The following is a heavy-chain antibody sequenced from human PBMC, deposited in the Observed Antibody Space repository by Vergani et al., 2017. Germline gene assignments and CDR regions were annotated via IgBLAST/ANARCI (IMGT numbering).Heavy chain of an antibody. Sequence: EVQLVESGGGLVQPGGSLRLSCAASGFTFSSYSMNWVRQAPGKGLEWVSYISSSISTIYYADSVKGRFTISRDNAKNSMYLQMNSLIAEDTAVYYCARARYYDSSSANWFDPWGQGTLVTVSS. J-gene: IGHJ5*02. V-gene: IGHV3-48*01. CDR1: GFTFSSYS. CDR3: ARARYYDSSSANWFDP. CDR2: ISSSISTI. D-gene: IGHD3-22*01.